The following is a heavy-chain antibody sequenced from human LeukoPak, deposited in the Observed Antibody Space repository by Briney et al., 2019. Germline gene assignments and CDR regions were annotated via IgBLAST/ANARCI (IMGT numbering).Heavy chain of an antibody. CDR2: INPNGGGT. Sequence: ASVKVSCKASGYTFTGYYMHWVRQAPGQGLEWMGWINPNGGGTNYAQKFQGRVTLTRDTSISTAYMELSSLKSDDTAVYYCARDPQYNWGPFDYWGQGSLVTVSS. D-gene: IGHD1-20*01. J-gene: IGHJ4*02. CDR3: ARDPQYNWGPFDY. V-gene: IGHV1-2*02. CDR1: GYTFTGYY.